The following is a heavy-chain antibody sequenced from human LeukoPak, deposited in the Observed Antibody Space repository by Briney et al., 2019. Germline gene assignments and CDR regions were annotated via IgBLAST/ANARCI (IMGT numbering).Heavy chain of an antibody. CDR1: GFTFSSSA. V-gene: IGHV3-23*01. Sequence: GGSLRLSCAASGFTFSSSAMSWVRQAPGKGLEWVSAISGSGGSTYYADSVKGRFTISRDNSKNTLYLQMNSLRAEDTAVYYCASRFYDSSGYYLPASDYWGQGTLVTVSS. D-gene: IGHD3-22*01. CDR3: ASRFYDSSGYYLPASDY. J-gene: IGHJ4*02. CDR2: ISGSGGST.